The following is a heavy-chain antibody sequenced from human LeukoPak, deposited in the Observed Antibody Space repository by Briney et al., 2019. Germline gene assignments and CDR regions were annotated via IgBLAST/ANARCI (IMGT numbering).Heavy chain of an antibody. CDR2: ISPSGGST. CDR3: ARGDVGATFVLDN. Sequence: ASVKVSCKASGYTFTNYYIHWVRQAPGQGLEWMGIISPSGGSTSYAQRFQGRVTMTRDTSTSTVYMELSSLRSEDTAVYYCARGDVGATFVLDNWGRGTLVTVSS. D-gene: IGHD1-26*01. J-gene: IGHJ4*02. CDR1: GYTFTNYY. V-gene: IGHV1-46*01.